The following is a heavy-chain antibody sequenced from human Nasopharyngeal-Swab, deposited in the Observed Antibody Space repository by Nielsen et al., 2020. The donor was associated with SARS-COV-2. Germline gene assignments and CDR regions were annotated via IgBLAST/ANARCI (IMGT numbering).Heavy chain of an antibody. Sequence: WIRQPPGQGLEWIGSIYYSGSTYYNPSLKSRVTISVDTSKNQFSLKLSSVTAADTAVYYCARTDITMVRGVVRYFDLWGRGTLVTVSS. D-gene: IGHD3-10*01. CDR2: IYYSGST. CDR3: ARTDITMVRGVVRYFDL. V-gene: IGHV4-39*07. J-gene: IGHJ2*01.